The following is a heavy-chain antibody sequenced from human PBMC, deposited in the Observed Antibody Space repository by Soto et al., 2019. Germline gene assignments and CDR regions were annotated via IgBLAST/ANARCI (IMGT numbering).Heavy chain of an antibody. Sequence: ASVKVSCKASGYTFTSYGISWVRQAPGQGLEWMGGIIPIFGTANYAQKFQGRVTITADKSTSTAYMELSSLRSEDTAVYYCARGDCSSTSCYTYYYYYGMDVWGQGTTVTVSS. J-gene: IGHJ6*02. CDR1: GYTFTSYG. V-gene: IGHV1-69*06. CDR2: IIPIFGTA. D-gene: IGHD2-2*02. CDR3: ARGDCSSTSCYTYYYYYGMDV.